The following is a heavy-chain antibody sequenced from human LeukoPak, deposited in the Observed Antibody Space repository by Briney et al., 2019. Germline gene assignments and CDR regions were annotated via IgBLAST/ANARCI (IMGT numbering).Heavy chain of an antibody. CDR3: ARGFRYYYYGMDV. CDR1: GYSISSGYY. V-gene: IGHV4-38-2*01. J-gene: IGHJ6*04. CDR2: IYHSGSP. Sequence: PSETLSLTCAVSGYSISSGYYWGWIRQPPGKGLEWIGSIYHSGSPYYNPSLKSRVTISVDTSKNQFSLKLSSVTAADTAVYYCARGFRYYYYGMDVWGKGTTVTVSS.